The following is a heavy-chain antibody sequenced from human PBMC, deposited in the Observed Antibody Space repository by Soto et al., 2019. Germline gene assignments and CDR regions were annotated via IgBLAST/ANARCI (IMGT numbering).Heavy chain of an antibody. CDR3: ARDLPPVDY. J-gene: IGHJ4*02. V-gene: IGHV1-18*01. CDR1: GYTFSSYH. CDR2: ISAYNGNT. Sequence: QIQLVQSGAEVKKPGASVKVSCKASGYTFSSYHITWVRQAPGQGLEWMGWISAYNGNTNYAQNRQGRGTMTTDPSTSTAYMELRSLRSDDTAVYYCARDLPPVDYWGQGTLVTVSS.